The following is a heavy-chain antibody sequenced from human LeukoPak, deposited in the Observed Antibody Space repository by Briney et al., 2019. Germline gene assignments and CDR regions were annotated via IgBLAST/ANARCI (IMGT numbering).Heavy chain of an antibody. CDR2: IHPGTGDT. CDR1: GHTFTAYY. Sequence: ASVKVSCKASGHTFTAYYIHWVRQAPGQGLEWMGWIHPGTGDTNYAQNFQGRVTVSRDTSISTAYMELSRLRSDDTAVYYCASYASGYNWLKVWGQGTPVTVSS. CDR3: ASYASGYNWLKV. J-gene: IGHJ4*02. D-gene: IGHD3-10*01. V-gene: IGHV1-2*02.